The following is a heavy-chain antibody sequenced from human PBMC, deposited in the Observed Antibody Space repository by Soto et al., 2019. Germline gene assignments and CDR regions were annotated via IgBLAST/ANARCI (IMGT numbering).Heavy chain of an antibody. D-gene: IGHD3-16*01. V-gene: IGHV4-30-2*01. Sequence: SETLSLTCAVSGSSITSGGYSLGWIRLPPGQGMEWLGYMCHSGNTYDNPSLKGRVPISLDDSRNQVCLRLNSVTAAGTSVYFCASSKYDLVADSLWFDPWGQGTLVT. CDR1: GSSITSGGYS. J-gene: IGHJ5*02. CDR2: MCHSGNT. CDR3: ASSKYDLVADSLWFDP.